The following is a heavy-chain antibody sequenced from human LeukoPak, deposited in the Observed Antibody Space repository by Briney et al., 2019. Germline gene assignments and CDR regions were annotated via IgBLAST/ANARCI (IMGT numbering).Heavy chain of an antibody. CDR1: GYTFTGYY. CDR2: INPNSGGT. D-gene: IGHD3-16*02. CDR3: ARSRVWGSYRYTFDY. V-gene: IGHV1-2*02. Sequence: GASVKVSCKASGYTFTGYYMHWVRQAPGQGLEWMGWINPNSGGTNYAQKFQGRVTMTRDTSISTAYMELSRLRSDDTAVYYCARSRVWGSYRYTFDYWGQGTLVTVSS. J-gene: IGHJ4*02.